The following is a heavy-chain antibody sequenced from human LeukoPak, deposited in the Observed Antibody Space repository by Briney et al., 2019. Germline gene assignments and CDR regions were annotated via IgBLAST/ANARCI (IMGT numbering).Heavy chain of an antibody. CDR2: ISGSGGST. CDR1: GFTFSSYA. J-gene: IGHJ4*02. D-gene: IGHD3-10*01. Sequence: GGSLSLSCAASGFTFSSYAMSWVRQAPGKGLEWVSAISGSGGSTYYAGSVKGRFTISRDKSKNTLFLQMSSLRAEDTAVYYCAKNKSPPGFGEFTFDYWGQGTLVTVSS. V-gene: IGHV3-23*01. CDR3: AKNKSPPGFGEFTFDY.